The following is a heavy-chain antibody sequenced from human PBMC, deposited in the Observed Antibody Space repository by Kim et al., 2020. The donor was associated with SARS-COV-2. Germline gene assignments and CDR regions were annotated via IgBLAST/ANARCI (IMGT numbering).Heavy chain of an antibody. Sequence: SETLSLTCTVSGGSISSYYWSWIRQPPGKGLEWIGYIYYSGSTNYNPSLKSRVTISVDTSKNQFSLKLSSVTAADTAVYYCARGGGDILTGYSYYFDYWGQGTLVTVSS. J-gene: IGHJ4*02. CDR1: GGSISSYY. V-gene: IGHV4-59*01. CDR2: IYYSGST. CDR3: ARGGGDILTGYSYYFDY. D-gene: IGHD3-9*01.